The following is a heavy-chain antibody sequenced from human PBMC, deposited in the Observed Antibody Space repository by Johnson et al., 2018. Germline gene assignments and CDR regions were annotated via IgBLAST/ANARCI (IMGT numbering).Heavy chain of an antibody. CDR2: ISWNSGSI. Sequence: VQLVQSGGGLVQPGRSLRLSCAASGFTFDDYAMNWVRQAPGKGLEGVSGISWNSGSIDSADSVKGRFTVSRDNAKNSLYLQMNSLRAEDTALYYCAKAPVGWLGEGAEYFQHWGQGTLVTVSS. CDR3: AKAPVGWLGEGAEYFQH. J-gene: IGHJ1*01. V-gene: IGHV3-9*01. D-gene: IGHD3-3*01. CDR1: GFTFDDYA.